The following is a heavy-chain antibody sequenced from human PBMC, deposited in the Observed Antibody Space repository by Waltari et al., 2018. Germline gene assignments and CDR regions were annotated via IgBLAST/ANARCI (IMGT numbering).Heavy chain of an antibody. CDR1: GGTFSSYA. D-gene: IGHD2-2*01. CDR3: ARVPAAPSGHYYYYYYMDV. J-gene: IGHJ6*03. V-gene: IGHV1-69*05. Sequence: QVQLVQSGAEVKKPGSSVKVSCKASGGTFSSYAISWVRQAPGQGLEWMGGIIPIFGTANYAQKFQGRVTITTDESTSTAYMELSSLRSEDTAVYYCARVPAAPSGHYYYYYYMDVWGKGTTVTVSS. CDR2: IIPIFGTA.